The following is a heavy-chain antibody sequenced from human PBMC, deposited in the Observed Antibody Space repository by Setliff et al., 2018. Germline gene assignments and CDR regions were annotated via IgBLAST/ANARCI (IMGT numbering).Heavy chain of an antibody. CDR1: GYTFTSYD. D-gene: IGHD3-16*02. Sequence: ASVKVSCKASGYTFTSYDINWVRQATGQGLEWMGWMNPNSGNTGYAQKFQGRVTMTRNTSISTAYMELSSLRSEDTAVYYCARTMITFGGVIVHACDIWGQGTMVTVSS. CDR3: ARTMITFGGVIVHACDI. V-gene: IGHV1-8*02. CDR2: MNPNSGNT. J-gene: IGHJ3*02.